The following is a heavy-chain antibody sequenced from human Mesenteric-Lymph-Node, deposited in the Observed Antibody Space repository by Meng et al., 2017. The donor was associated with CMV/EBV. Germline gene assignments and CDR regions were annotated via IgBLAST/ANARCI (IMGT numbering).Heavy chain of an antibody. Sequence: GESLKISCAASGFTFSSYSMNWVRQAPGKGLEWVSSISSSSSYIYYADSVKGRFTISRDNAKNSLYLQMNSLRAEDTAVYYCARDCSSTSCLDYWGQGTLVTVSS. D-gene: IGHD2-2*01. J-gene: IGHJ4*02. V-gene: IGHV3-21*01. CDR1: GFTFSSYS. CDR2: ISSSSSYI. CDR3: ARDCSSTSCLDY.